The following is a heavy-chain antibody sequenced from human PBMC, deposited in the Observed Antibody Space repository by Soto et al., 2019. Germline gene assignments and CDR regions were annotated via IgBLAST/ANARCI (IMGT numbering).Heavy chain of an antibody. CDR3: ARAISGVGILDY. D-gene: IGHD3-3*01. J-gene: IGHJ4*02. CDR1: GFTFSDYY. CDR2: IISSGSTI. V-gene: IGHV3-11*01. Sequence: QVQLVESGGGLDKPGGSLRLSCAASGFTFSDYYMTWIRQAPGKGLDWVSYIISSGSTIYYADSVKGRFTISRDNAKNSLYLLMNSLRAEDTAVYYCARAISGVGILDYWGQGTLVTVSS.